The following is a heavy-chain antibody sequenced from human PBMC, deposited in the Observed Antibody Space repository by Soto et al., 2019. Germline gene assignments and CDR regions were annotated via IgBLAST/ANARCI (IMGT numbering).Heavy chain of an antibody. CDR1: GGSFSDSY. CDR3: ARGRAAIATSRFDS. J-gene: IGHJ5*02. Sequence: SETLSLTGADFGGSFSDSYWSWIRQSPEKGLEWIGEITNSGSTYYNPSLKSRVTISGDTSKNQFSLEVRSVTAADTAVYFCARGRAAIATSRFDSWGQG. D-gene: IGHD6-25*01. V-gene: IGHV4-34*01. CDR2: ITNSGST.